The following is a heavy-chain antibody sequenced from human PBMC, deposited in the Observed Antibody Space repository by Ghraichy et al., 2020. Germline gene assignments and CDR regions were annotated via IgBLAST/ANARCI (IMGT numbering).Heavy chain of an antibody. CDR2: ITDSGSST. J-gene: IGHJ4*02. CDR1: GFSFSIYT. Sequence: LRLSCAATGFSFSIYTMHWVRQAPGKGLEWVSGITDSGSSTYYADSVKGRFTISRDNSKSTLYLQMNSLRAEDTAVYYCAKTPSTYCGGDCGGYWGQGTLVTVSS. D-gene: IGHD2-21*01. V-gene: IGHV3-23*01. CDR3: AKTPSTYCGGDCGGY.